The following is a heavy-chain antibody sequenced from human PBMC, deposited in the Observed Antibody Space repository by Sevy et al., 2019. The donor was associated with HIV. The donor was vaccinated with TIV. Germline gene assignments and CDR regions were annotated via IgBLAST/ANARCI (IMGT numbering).Heavy chain of an antibody. CDR1: GGSMNNYF. D-gene: IGHD6-13*01. CDR2: IYYSGST. CDR3: ARESIGAVGDFDY. Sequence: SETLSLTCTVSGGSMNNYFWSWIRQPPGKGLEWIGYIYYSGSTNYNPSLKSRATISVDTSKNQLSLKLTSMTAADTAVYYCARESIGAVGDFDYWGQGTLVTVSS. V-gene: IGHV4-59*01. J-gene: IGHJ4*02.